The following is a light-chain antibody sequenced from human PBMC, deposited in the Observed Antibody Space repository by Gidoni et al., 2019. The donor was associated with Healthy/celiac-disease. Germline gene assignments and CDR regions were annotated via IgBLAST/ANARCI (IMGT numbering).Light chain of an antibody. J-gene: IGKJ1*01. CDR2: QAS. V-gene: IGKV1-5*03. CDR3: QQYNGHPWA. CDR1: QSIGFW. Sequence: DIQLPQSASTLSASAGDRVTITCRASQSIGFWLAWYRQKPGEAPSLLISQASIFQSGVPSRFSGSGSRTELTLTINNLQPDDFATCFCQQYNGHPWAFGQGTKVEIK.